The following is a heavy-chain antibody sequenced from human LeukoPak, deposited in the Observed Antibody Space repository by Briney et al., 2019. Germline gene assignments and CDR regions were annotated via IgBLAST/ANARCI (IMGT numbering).Heavy chain of an antibody. V-gene: IGHV4-59*12. J-gene: IGHJ4*02. CDR1: GGSISSYY. CDR2: IYYSGST. D-gene: IGHD1-26*01. Sequence: SETLSLTCTVSGGSISSYYWSWIRQPPGKGLEWIGYIYYSGSTNYNPSLKSRVTISVDTSKSQFSLKLSSVTPEDTAVYFRARGRSGHHVSLFEYWGQGTLVTVSS. CDR3: ARGRSGHHVSLFEY.